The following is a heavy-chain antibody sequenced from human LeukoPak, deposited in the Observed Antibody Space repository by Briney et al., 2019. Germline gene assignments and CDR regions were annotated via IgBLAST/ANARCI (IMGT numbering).Heavy chain of an antibody. CDR1: GFTFSSYT. D-gene: IGHD2-8*01. V-gene: IGHV3-23*01. Sequence: PGGSLRLSCAASGFTFSSYTMNWVRQAPGKGLEWVSGISGGIGSTYYADSVKGRFTISRDNSKNTLYLQMSSLRVEDTAIYYCAKGADLCSKGVCFSADDSFDYWGQGTLVTVSS. CDR2: ISGGIGST. CDR3: AKGADLCSKGVCFSADDSFDY. J-gene: IGHJ4*02.